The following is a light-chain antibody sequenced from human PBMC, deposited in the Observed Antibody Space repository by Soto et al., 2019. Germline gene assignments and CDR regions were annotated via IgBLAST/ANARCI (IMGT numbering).Light chain of an antibody. V-gene: IGKV1-5*03. CDR3: QQYNSYSRT. Sequence: DIQMPQSPSTLSASVGDRVTITCRASQSISSWLAWYQQKPGKAPKLLIYKASSVESGVPSRFSGSGSGTEFTLTISSLQPDDFATYYCQQYNSYSRTFGQGTKLEIK. J-gene: IGKJ2*01. CDR1: QSISSW. CDR2: KAS.